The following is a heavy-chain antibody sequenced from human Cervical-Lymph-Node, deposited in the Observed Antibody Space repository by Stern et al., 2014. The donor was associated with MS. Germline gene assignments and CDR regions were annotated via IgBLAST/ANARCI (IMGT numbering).Heavy chain of an antibody. V-gene: IGHV1-69*06. CDR1: GGSLSSNP. J-gene: IGHJ3*01. D-gene: IGHD2-21*01. Sequence: VQLVQSGAEVKSPGSSVKISCKASGGSLSSNPVSWVRQAPGQGLEWMGGIITIFDSPNHSNKLSGRLTIMPDKSTSTTYMQLSSLRSEDTAIYYGARDGILQTVXXXXXWGQGTMVTVSS. CDR2: IITIFDSP. CDR3: ARDGILQTVXXXXX.